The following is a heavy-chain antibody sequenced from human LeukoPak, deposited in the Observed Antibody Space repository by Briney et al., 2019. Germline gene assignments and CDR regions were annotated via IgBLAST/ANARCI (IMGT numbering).Heavy chain of an antibody. CDR2: ISYDGSNK. J-gene: IGHJ4*02. CDR3: ARVEVTTWYFDY. D-gene: IGHD4-17*01. CDR1: GFTFSSYA. V-gene: IGHV3-30*04. Sequence: GGSLRLSCAASGFTFSSYAMHWVRQAPGKGLEWVAVISYDGSNKYYADSVKGRFTISRDNSKNTLHLQMNSLRAEDTAVYYCARVEVTTWYFDYWGQGTLVTVSS.